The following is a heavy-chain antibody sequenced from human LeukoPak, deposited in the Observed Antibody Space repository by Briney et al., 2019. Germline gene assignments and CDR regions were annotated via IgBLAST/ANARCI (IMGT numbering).Heavy chain of an antibody. D-gene: IGHD2-2*01. CDR2: INPSGGST. CDR1: GYTFTSYY. Sequence: GASVEVSCKASGYTFTSYYMHWVRQAPGQGLEWMGIINPSGGSTSYAQKFQGRVTMTRDTSTSTVYMELSSLRSEDTAVYYCASPVVPAAVTPYYNYYGMDVWGQGTTVTVSS. CDR3: ASPVVPAAVTPYYNYYGMDV. V-gene: IGHV1-46*01. J-gene: IGHJ6*02.